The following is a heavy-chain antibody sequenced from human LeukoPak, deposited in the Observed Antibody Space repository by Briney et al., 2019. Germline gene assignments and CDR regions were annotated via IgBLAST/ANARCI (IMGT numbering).Heavy chain of an antibody. CDR2: IYHSGST. CDR3: ARVKSSRGYNYFEY. J-gene: IGHJ4*02. V-gene: IGHV4-59*11. CDR1: GGSISSHY. Sequence: SETLSLTCTVSGGSISSHYWSWIRQPPGQGLEWIGYIYHSGSTNYNPSLKSRVTISVDTSRTQFSLKLSSVTAADTAVYYCARVKSSRGYNYFEYWGQGTLVTVSS. D-gene: IGHD5-18*01.